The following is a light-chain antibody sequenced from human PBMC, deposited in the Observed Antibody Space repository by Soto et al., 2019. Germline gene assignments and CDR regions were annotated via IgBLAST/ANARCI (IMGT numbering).Light chain of an antibody. CDR3: SSYTSSSTLV. J-gene: IGLJ1*01. Sequence: QPASVSGSPGQSITISCTGTSSDVGGYNYVSWYQQHPGKAPKLMIYDVSNRPSGVSNRFSGSKSGNTASLTISGLQAEDEADYYCSSYTSSSTLVFGTGTKLTVL. V-gene: IGLV2-14*01. CDR2: DVS. CDR1: SSDVGGYNY.